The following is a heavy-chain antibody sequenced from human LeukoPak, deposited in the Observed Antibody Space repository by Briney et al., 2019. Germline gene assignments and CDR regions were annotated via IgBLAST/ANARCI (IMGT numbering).Heavy chain of an antibody. CDR2: INKDGSVI. J-gene: IGHJ4*02. V-gene: IGHV3-7*01. D-gene: IGHD5-12*01. CDR3: ARDASHGICNDY. Sequence: GGSLRLSCAASGFTFGNYWMSWVRQAPGLGLECLAYINKDGSVIYYVDSVKGRFTISRDNAKNSLYLQMNRLRAEDTAVYYWARDASHGICNDYWGRGTLVTVSS. CDR1: GFTFGNYW.